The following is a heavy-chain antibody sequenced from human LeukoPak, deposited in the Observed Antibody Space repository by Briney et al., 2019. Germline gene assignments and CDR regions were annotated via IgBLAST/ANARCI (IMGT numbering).Heavy chain of an antibody. CDR1: GGSISSYY. V-gene: IGHV4-59*01. CDR2: IYYSGST. CDR3: ARDRERGRQWLVEDDAFDI. D-gene: IGHD6-19*01. Sequence: SETLSLTCTVSGGSISSYYWSWIRQPPGKGLEWIGYIYYSGSTNYNPSLKSRVTISVDTSKNQFSLKLSSVTAADTVVYYCARDRERGRQWLVEDDAFDIWGQGTMVTVSS. J-gene: IGHJ3*02.